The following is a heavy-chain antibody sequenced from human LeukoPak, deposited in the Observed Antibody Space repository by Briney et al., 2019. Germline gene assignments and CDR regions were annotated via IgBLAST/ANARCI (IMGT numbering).Heavy chain of an antibody. CDR2: IYYSGST. D-gene: IGHD3-16*01. CDR3: ARHDYRRGLQY. CDR1: GGSISSGDYY. J-gene: IGHJ4*02. Sequence: SETLSLTCTVSGGSISSGDYYWSWIRQPPGKGLEWIGYIYYSGSTYYNPSLKSRVTISVETSKNQFSLKLSSVTAADTAVYYCARHDYRRGLQYWGQGALVTVSS. V-gene: IGHV4-30-4*08.